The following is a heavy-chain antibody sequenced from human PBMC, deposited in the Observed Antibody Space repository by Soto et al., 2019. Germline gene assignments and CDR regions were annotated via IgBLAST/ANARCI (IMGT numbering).Heavy chain of an antibody. CDR2: INHSGST. CDR1: GGSFSGYY. J-gene: IGHJ6*02. D-gene: IGHD5-18*01. Sequence: SGTLSLTCAVYGGSFSGYYWSWIRQPPGKGLEWIGEINHSGSTNYNPSLKSRVTISVDTSKNQFSLKLSSVTAADTAVYYCASSSGYSYGYGGYAMDVWGQGTTVTVSS. V-gene: IGHV4-34*01. CDR3: ASSSGYSYGYGGYAMDV.